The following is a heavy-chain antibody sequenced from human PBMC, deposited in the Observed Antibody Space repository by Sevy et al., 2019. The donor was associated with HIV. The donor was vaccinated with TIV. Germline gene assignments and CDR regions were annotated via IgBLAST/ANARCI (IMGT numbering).Heavy chain of an antibody. D-gene: IGHD6-13*01. CDR1: GFTFSSYA. Sequence: GGSLRLSCAASGFTFSSYAMSWVRQAPGKGLEWVSAMSGSGGSTYYADSVKGRFTISRDNSKNTLYLQMNSLRAEDTAVYYCAKLSGFVAAAGTFDYWGQGTLVTVSS. CDR3: AKLSGFVAAAGTFDY. V-gene: IGHV3-23*01. CDR2: MSGSGGST. J-gene: IGHJ4*02.